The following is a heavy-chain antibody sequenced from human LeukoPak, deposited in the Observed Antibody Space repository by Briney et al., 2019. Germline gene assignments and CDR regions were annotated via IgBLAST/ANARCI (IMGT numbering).Heavy chain of an antibody. CDR1: GFTVSNNY. CDR2: IYSGGNT. J-gene: IGHJ4*02. D-gene: IGHD6-13*01. V-gene: IGHV3-53*01. CDR3: ARGHADFSGSWYGRFDY. Sequence: GGSLRLSCAASGFTVSNNYMSWVRQAPGKGLEWVSVIYSGGNTYYADSVKGRFTISRDNSKNTLYLQMNSLRAEDTAVFYCARGHADFSGSWYGRFDYWGQGTLVTVSS.